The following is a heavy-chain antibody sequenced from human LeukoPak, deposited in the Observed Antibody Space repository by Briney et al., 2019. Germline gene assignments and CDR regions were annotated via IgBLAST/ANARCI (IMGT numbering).Heavy chain of an antibody. Sequence: SETLSLTCSVSGDSISSSSYYWGWIRQPPGKGLEWIGSIYYSGSTYYNPSLKSRATISADTSQNQFSLKLSSVTAADTAVYYCASRKLGNDYWGQGTLVTVSS. D-gene: IGHD7-27*01. J-gene: IGHJ4*02. CDR3: ASRKLGNDY. V-gene: IGHV4-39*07. CDR1: GDSISSSSYY. CDR2: IYYSGST.